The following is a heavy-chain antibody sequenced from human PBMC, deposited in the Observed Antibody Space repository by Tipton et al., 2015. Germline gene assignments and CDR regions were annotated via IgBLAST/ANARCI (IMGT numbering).Heavy chain of an antibody. CDR2: IYPDDSDT. CDR1: GYTFIDYW. Sequence: VQLVQSGAEVTEPGESLKISCKGSGYTFIDYWIGWVRQMPGKGREWMGIIYPDDSDTRYSPSFQGHVTISADKSISTVYLQWNSLKASDSGMYYCARHGSIGARQNWFDPWGQGTLVTVSS. CDR3: ARHGSIGARQNWFDP. D-gene: IGHD6-6*01. J-gene: IGHJ5*02. V-gene: IGHV5-51*01.